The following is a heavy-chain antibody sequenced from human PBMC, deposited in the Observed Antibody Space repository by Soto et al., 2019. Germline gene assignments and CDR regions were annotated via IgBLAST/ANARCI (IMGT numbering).Heavy chain of an antibody. J-gene: IGHJ3*02. V-gene: IGHV1-24*01. CDR1: GYTLTELS. Sequence: ASVKVSCKVSGYTLTELSMHWVRQAPGKGLEWMGGFDPEDGETIYAQKFQGRVTMTEDTSTDTAYMELSSLRAEDTAVYYCAKAPSTVVNPGDAFDIWGQGTMVTVS. CDR2: FDPEDGET. D-gene: IGHD4-17*01. CDR3: AKAPSTVVNPGDAFDI.